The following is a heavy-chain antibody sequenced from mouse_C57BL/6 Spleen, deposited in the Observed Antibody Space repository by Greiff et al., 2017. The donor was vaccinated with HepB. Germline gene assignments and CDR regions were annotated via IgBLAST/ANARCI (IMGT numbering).Heavy chain of an antibody. Sequence: EVQLQQSGPELVKPGASVKISCKASGYTFTDYYMNWVKQSHGKSLEWIGDINPNNGGTSYNQKFKGKATLTVDKSSSTAYMELRSLTSEDSAVYYCARCGGISTTVVHYYAMDYGGQGTSVTVSS. J-gene: IGHJ4*01. D-gene: IGHD1-1*01. V-gene: IGHV1-26*01. CDR1: GYTFTDYY. CDR3: ARCGGISTTVVHYYAMDY. CDR2: INPNNGGT.